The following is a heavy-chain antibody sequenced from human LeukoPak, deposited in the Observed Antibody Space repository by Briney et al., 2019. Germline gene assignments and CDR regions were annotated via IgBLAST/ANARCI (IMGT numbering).Heavy chain of an antibody. D-gene: IGHD3-10*01. Sequence: GGSLRLSCAASGFTFSSYAIHWVRQAPGKGLEWVAVISYDGSNKYYADSVKGRFTISRDNSKNTLYLQMNSLRAEDTAVFYCAKDRKRFSVIGVPGDHWGQGTLVTVSP. CDR1: GFTFSSYA. J-gene: IGHJ4*02. CDR3: AKDRKRFSVIGVPGDH. V-gene: IGHV3-30-3*01. CDR2: ISYDGSNK.